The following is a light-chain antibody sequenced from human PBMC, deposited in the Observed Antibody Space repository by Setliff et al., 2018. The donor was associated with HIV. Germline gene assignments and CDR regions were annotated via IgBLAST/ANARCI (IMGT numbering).Light chain of an antibody. CDR1: SSDVGGYSY. J-gene: IGLJ1*01. V-gene: IGLV2-14*01. CDR3: SSYAITNSRP. Sequence: QPASVSGSPGPSITISCTGTSSDVGGYSYVSWYQQHPGKAPKLIIYEVRNRPSGVSNRFSGSKSGNTASLTISGLQAEDEADYYCSSYAITNSRPLGTGAKVTVL. CDR2: EVR.